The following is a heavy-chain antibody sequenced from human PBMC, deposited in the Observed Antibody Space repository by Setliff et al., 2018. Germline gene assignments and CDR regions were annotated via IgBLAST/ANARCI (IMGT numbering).Heavy chain of an antibody. CDR3: ARDLQLSSWFDP. J-gene: IGHJ5*02. Sequence: SETLSLTCAVYGGSFSGYYWSWIRQPPGKRLEWIGEIIHSGSTNYNPSLKSRVTISVDTSKNQFSLKLGSVTAADTAVYYCARDLQLSSWFDPWGQGTLVTVSS. CDR1: GGSFSGYY. D-gene: IGHD1-1*01. V-gene: IGHV4-34*12. CDR2: IIHSGST.